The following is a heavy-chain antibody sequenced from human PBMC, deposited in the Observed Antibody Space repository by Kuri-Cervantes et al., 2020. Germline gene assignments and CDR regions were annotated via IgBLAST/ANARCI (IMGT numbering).Heavy chain of an antibody. J-gene: IGHJ6*03. CDR2: IYASGAT. D-gene: IGHD3-3*01. V-gene: IGHV4-4*07. CDR3: ARDSYVAIFGVNYYMDV. Sequence: SETLSLTCTVSGGSISNYYWNWIRQPAGKGLEWIGRIYASGATNYNPSLKSRVTISLDKPKNQFSLKLSSVTAADTAVYYCARDSYVAIFGVNYYMDVWGKGTTVTVSS. CDR1: GGSISNYY.